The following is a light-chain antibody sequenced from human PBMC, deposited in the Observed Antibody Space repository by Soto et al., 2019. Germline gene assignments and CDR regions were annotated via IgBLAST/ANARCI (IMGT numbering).Light chain of an antibody. CDR2: DAS. CDR1: QSISSW. Sequence: DIQMTQSPPTLSASVGDRVTITCRASQSISSWLAWYQQKPGKAPKLLIYDASTLESGVPSRFSSSGSGTEFTITSSSLQPHDFATNYCQQYNNYLMYTLGHGTKLEIK. J-gene: IGKJ2*01. CDR3: QQYNNYLMYT. V-gene: IGKV1-5*01.